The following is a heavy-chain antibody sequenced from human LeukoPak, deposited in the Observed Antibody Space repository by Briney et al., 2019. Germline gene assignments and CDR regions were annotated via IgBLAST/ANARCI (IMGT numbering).Heavy chain of an antibody. V-gene: IGHV3-30*04. CDR1: GFTFSSYA. CDR2: ISYDGSNK. D-gene: IGHD3-22*01. J-gene: IGHJ4*02. CDR3: AKGRLGYDSSGYYPPDY. Sequence: GGSLRLSCAASGFTFSSYAMHWVRQAPGKGLEWVAVISYDGSNKYYADSVKGRFTISRDNSKNTLYLQMNSLRAEDTAVYYCAKGRLGYDSSGYYPPDYRGQGTLVTVSS.